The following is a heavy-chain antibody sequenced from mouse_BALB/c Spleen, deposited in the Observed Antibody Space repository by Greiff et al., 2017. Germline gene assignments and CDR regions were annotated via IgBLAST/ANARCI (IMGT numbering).Heavy chain of an antibody. Sequence: EVQRVESGGGLVKPGGSLKLSCAASGFAFSSYDMSWVRQTPEKRLEWVAYISSGGGSTYYPDTVKGRFTISRDNTKNTLYLQMSSLKSEDTAMYYCARHYYGFDYWGQGTTLTVSS. CDR1: GFAFSSYD. CDR3: ARHYYGFDY. J-gene: IGHJ2*01. V-gene: IGHV5-12-1*01. D-gene: IGHD1-1*01. CDR2: ISSGGGST.